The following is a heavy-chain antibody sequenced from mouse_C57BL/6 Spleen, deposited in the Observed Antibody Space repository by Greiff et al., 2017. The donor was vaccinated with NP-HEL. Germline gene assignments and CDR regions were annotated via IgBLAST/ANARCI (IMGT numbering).Heavy chain of an antibody. J-gene: IGHJ2*01. D-gene: IGHD2-5*01. CDR2: IDPSDSYT. Sequence: QVQLKQSGAELVMPGASVKLSCKASGYTFTSYWMHWVKQRPGQGLEWIGEIDPSDSYTNYNQKFKGKSTLTVDKSSSTAYMQLSSLTSEDSAVYYCARGTNSNYFDYWGQGTTLTVSS. CDR1: GYTFTSYW. CDR3: ARGTNSNYFDY. V-gene: IGHV1-69*01.